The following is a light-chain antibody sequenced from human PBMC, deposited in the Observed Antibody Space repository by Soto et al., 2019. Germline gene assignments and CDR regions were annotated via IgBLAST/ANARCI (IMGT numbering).Light chain of an antibody. Sequence: QSVLTKPPSVSGSPGQSVAVSCTGTSSDVGSYDRVSWYQQPPGTAPKLIIYEVNNRPSGVPDRFSGSKSGNTASLTISGLQAEDEADYYCSSFTTSTTYVFGTGTKLTVL. J-gene: IGLJ1*01. CDR3: SSFTTSTTYV. V-gene: IGLV2-18*02. CDR1: SSDVGSYDR. CDR2: EVN.